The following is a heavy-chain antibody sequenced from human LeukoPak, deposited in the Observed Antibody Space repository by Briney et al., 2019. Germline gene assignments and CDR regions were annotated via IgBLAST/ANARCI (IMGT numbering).Heavy chain of an antibody. CDR1: GFTFSDYY. CDR2: ISSSGSTI. CDR3: ARDYYYDSSGYDN. D-gene: IGHD3-22*01. J-gene: IGHJ1*01. V-gene: IGHV3-11*01. Sequence: GGSLRLSCAASGFTFSDYYMSWLRQAPGKGLEWVSYISSSGSTIYYADSVKGRFTISRDNAKNSLYLQMNSLRAEDTAVYYCARDYYYDSSGYDNWGQGTRVTVSS.